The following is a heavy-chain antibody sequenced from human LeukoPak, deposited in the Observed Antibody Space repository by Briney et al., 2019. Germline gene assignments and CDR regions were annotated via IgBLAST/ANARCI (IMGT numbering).Heavy chain of an antibody. CDR2: MNPNSGNT. V-gene: IGHV1-8*01. D-gene: IGHD1-26*01. Sequence: GASVKASCKASGYTFTSYDINWVRQATGQGPEWMGWMNPNSGNTGYAEKFQGRVTMTRNTSISTAYMELSSLTSEDTAVYYCARAEASRSSGKILGYWGQGALVTVSS. CDR1: GYTFTSYD. CDR3: ARAEASRSSGKILGY. J-gene: IGHJ4*02.